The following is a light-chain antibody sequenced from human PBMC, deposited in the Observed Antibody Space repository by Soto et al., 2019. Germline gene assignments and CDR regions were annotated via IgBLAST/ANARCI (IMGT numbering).Light chain of an antibody. CDR2: DVN. CDR3: CSYAGSSTLVV. V-gene: IGLV2-23*02. J-gene: IGLJ2*01. Sequence: QSALTQPASVSGSPGQSITISCTGTGSDVGSHNLVSWYQRRPGKAPKLIIYDVNKRPSGVSGRFSGTKSGNTASLTNYGLQDEDEDDYYCCSYAGSSTLVVFGGGTKVTVL. CDR1: GSDVGSHNL.